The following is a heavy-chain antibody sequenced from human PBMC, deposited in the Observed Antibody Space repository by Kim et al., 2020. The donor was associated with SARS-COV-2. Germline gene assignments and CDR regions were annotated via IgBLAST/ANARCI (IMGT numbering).Heavy chain of an antibody. D-gene: IGHD6-13*01. CDR3: ARGLSSSWKDYYYYYGMDV. V-gene: IGHV4-4*02. Sequence: SETLSLTCAVSGGSISSSNWWSWVRQPPGKGLEWIGEIYHSGSTNYNPSLKSRVTISVDKSKNQFSLKLSSVTAADTAVYYCARGLSSSWKDYYYYYGMDVWGQGTTVTVYS. J-gene: IGHJ6*02. CDR1: GGSISSSNW. CDR2: IYHSGST.